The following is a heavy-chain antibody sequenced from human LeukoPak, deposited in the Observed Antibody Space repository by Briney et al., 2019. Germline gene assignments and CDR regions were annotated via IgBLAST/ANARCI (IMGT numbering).Heavy chain of an antibody. J-gene: IGHJ3*02. Sequence: SETLSLTCTVSGGSISSYYWNWIRQPPGKGLEWIGYIYDSGSTNYNPSRKSRVTISVDTSKNQFSLKLSSVTAADTAVYYCARDSGVGFDIWGQGTMVTVSS. CDR2: IYDSGST. V-gene: IGHV4-59*01. CDR3: ARDSGVGFDI. D-gene: IGHD3-10*01. CDR1: GGSISSYY.